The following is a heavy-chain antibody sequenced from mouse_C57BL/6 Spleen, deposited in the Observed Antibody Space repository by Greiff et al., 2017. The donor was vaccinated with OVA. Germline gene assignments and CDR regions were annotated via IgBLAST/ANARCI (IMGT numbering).Heavy chain of an antibody. Sequence: VQLQQPGAELVMPGASVKLSCKASGYTFTSYWMHWVKQRPGQGLEWIGEIDPSDSYTNYNQKFKGKSTLTVDKSSSTAYMQLSSLTSEDSAVYYCARGGQLRLPSDYWGQGTTLTVSS. V-gene: IGHV1-69*01. D-gene: IGHD3-2*02. CDR1: GYTFTSYW. CDR2: IDPSDSYT. CDR3: ARGGQLRLPSDY. J-gene: IGHJ2*01.